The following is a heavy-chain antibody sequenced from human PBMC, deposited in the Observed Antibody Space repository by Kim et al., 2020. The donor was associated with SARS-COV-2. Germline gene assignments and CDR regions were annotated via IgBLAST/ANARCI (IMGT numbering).Heavy chain of an antibody. CDR3: ARGQTDDSSGYYYSDY. D-gene: IGHD3-22*01. Sequence: SLKSRVTISVDTSKNQFSLKLSSVTAAETAVYYCARGQTDDSSGYYYSDYWGQGTLVTVSS. J-gene: IGHJ4*02. V-gene: IGHV4-34*01.